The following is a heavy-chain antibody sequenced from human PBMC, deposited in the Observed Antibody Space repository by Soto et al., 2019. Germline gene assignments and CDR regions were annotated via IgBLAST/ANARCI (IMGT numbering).Heavy chain of an antibody. CDR3: ARDVAPNYDLGPDRFNNWFEP. CDR2: IIPNLGIA. V-gene: IGHV1-69*08. Sequence: QVQLVQSGAEVKKPGSSVKVSCKASGGTFSSYTISWVRQAPGQGLEWMGRIIPNLGIANYAQKFQGRVTISADKSTSTAYMKLSMLRYEDKAVYSGARDVAPNYDLGPDRFNNWFEPWGQGTLVTVSS. J-gene: IGHJ5*02. CDR1: GGTFSSYT. D-gene: IGHD3-3*01.